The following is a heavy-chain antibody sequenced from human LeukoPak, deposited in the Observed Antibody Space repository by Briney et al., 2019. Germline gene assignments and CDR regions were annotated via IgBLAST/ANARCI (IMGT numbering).Heavy chain of an antibody. CDR2: IKQDGSEK. CDR3: ARAIGKSEGY. V-gene: IGHV3-7*01. J-gene: IGHJ4*02. D-gene: IGHD4-23*01. Sequence: GGSLRLSCAASGFTFSSYWMTWVRQAPGKGLEWVANIKQDGSEKYYVDSVKGRSTISRDSAKSSLYLQMDSLRAEDTAVYYCARAIGKSEGYWGQGTLVTVSS. CDR1: GFTFSSYW.